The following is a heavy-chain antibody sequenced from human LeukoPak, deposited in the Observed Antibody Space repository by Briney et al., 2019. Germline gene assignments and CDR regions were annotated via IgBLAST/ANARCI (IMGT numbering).Heavy chain of an antibody. D-gene: IGHD2-15*01. CDR1: GFTFSSYG. Sequence: TGGSLRLSCAASGFTFSSYGMSWVRQAPGKGLEWDSAISGSGGSTYYADSVKGRFTISRDNSKNTLYLQMNSLRAEDTAVYYCARIGGYYYYMDVWGKGTTVTISS. J-gene: IGHJ6*03. V-gene: IGHV3-23*01. CDR2: ISGSGGST. CDR3: ARIGGYYYYMDV.